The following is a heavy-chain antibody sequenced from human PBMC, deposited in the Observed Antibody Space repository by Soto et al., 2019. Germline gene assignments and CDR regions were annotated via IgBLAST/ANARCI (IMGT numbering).Heavy chain of an antibody. Sequence: GGSLRLSCAASGFIFSRYVMSWVRQAPGKGLEWVSAIGESGTSTYYADSVQGRFSVSRDNSKNTLHLQMNSLRAEDTAVYYCAKEDKTGTTYWGKGTLVTVSS. D-gene: IGHD1-7*01. CDR1: GFIFSRYV. V-gene: IGHV3-23*01. J-gene: IGHJ4*02. CDR3: AKEDKTGTTY. CDR2: IGESGTST.